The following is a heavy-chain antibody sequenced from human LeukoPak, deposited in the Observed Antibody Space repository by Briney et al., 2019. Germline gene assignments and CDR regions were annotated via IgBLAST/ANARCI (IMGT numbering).Heavy chain of an antibody. D-gene: IGHD3-16*02. CDR1: EFTFSSSV. Sequence: QPGASLRLSCAASEFTFSSSVMSWVRQAPGKGLEWVSVISGGGGTRYYADSVKGRFTISRDNSKNTLYLQMNSLRADDTALYYCAKGGLSDRRFEYWGQGTLVTVSS. CDR3: AKGGLSDRRFEY. V-gene: IGHV3-23*01. J-gene: IGHJ4*02. CDR2: ISGGGGTR.